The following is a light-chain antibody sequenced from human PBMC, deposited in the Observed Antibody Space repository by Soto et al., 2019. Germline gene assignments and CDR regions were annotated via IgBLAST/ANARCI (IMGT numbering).Light chain of an antibody. CDR3: SSYTSSSTPYV. V-gene: IGLV2-14*01. J-gene: IGLJ1*01. CDR1: SRDVGGYNY. Sequence: QAVLTQPASVSGAPGQALPISCPGTSRDVGGYNYVSWYQQHPGKAPKLMIYDVSNRPSGVSNRFSGSKSGNTASLTISGLQAEDEADYYCSSYTSSSTPYVFGNGTKVTVL. CDR2: DVS.